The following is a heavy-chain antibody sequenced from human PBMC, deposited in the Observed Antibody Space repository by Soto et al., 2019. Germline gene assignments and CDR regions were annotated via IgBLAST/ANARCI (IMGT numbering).Heavy chain of an antibody. J-gene: IGHJ6*02. CDR2: ISSSSSTI. CDR3: ARDRPYYDFWSGYYTGTDYYYGMDV. CDR1: GFTFSSYA. V-gene: IGHV3-48*02. D-gene: IGHD3-3*01. Sequence: GSLRLSFSASGFTFSSYAMHWVRQAPGKGLEYVSAISSSSSTIYYADSVKGRFTISRDNAKNSLYLQMNSLRDEDTAVYYCARDRPYYDFWSGYYTGTDYYYGMDVWGQGTTVTVSS.